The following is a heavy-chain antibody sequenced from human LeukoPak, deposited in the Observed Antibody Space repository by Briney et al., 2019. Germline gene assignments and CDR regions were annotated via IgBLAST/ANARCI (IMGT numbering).Heavy chain of an antibody. J-gene: IGHJ5*02. CDR1: VGSIRSSSYY. V-gene: IGHV4-39*01. D-gene: IGHD4/OR15-4a*01. CDR3: ARLGLTNWFDH. CDR2: IYYSGST. Sequence: SETLSLTCTVSVGSIRSSSYYGGWIRKPPGKGLEWIGTIYYSGSTYYNPSLKSRVTISVDTSKNQFSLKLSSVTAADTAVYYCARLGLTNWFDHWGQGTLVTVSS.